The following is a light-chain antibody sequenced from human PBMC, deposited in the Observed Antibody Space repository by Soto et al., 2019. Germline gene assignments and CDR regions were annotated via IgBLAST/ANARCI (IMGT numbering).Light chain of an antibody. CDR3: QQYGSSPRT. V-gene: IGKV3-11*01. J-gene: IGKJ1*01. CDR2: DAA. CDR1: QSVTYN. Sequence: EIVLTQSPATLSLSPGDRATLSCRASQSVTYNLAWYQQKPGQAPRLLIYDAANRATGIPARFSGSGSGTDFTLTIISLEPEDFAVYYCQQYGSSPRTFGLGTKVEIK.